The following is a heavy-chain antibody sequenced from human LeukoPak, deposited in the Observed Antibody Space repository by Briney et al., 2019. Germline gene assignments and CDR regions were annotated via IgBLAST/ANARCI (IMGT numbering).Heavy chain of an antibody. J-gene: IGHJ4*02. V-gene: IGHV3-30*02. CDR1: GFTFSNYG. CDR3: AKDPLGFCTRATCRYLDS. D-gene: IGHD2-8*01. Sequence: PGGSLRLSCAASGFTFSNYGMHWVRQAPGKGLEWVAFIWYDGSNRYYADSVKGRFTISRDNSENTQFLQMSSLRTEDTAVYYCAKDPLGFCTRATCRYLDSWGQGTLVTVSS. CDR2: IWYDGSNR.